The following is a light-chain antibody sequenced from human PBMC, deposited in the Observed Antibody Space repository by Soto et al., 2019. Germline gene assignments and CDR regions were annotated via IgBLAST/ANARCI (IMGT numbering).Light chain of an antibody. J-gene: IGKJ1*01. CDR2: GAS. CDR3: QQYNNWPWT. CDR1: QSVGSY. V-gene: IGKV3-15*01. Sequence: EIVLTQSPATLSLSPGERAPLSCRASQSVGSYLAWYQQKPGQAPRLLIHGASTRAPGFPARFSGSGSGTDFTLTISSLQSEDFAVYYCQQYNNWPWTFGQGTKVDIK.